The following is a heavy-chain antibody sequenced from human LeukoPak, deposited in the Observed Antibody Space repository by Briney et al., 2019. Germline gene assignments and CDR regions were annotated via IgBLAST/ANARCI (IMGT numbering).Heavy chain of an antibody. D-gene: IGHD2-15*01. CDR1: GFTFSSYA. CDR2: ISGSGGST. J-gene: IGHJ3*01. V-gene: IGHV3-23*01. Sequence: GGSLRLSCAASGFTFSSYAMSWVRQAPGKGLEWVSAISGSGGSTYYADSVKGRFTISRDNSKNTLYLQMNSLRAEDTAVYYCVRYCNGGSCYRAAFDVWGPGTMVTVSS. CDR3: VRYCNGGSCYRAAFDV.